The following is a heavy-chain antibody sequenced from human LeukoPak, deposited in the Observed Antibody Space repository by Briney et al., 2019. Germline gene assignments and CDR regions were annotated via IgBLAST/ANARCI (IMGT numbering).Heavy chain of an antibody. Sequence: ASVKVSCTASGYTFTSHGISWVRQAPGQGLEWIGWISAYKGDTKYAQKTQGRVTMTTDASTSTASMELRSLRSDDTAVYYCARDTSNTSGWYAYPASWGQGTLVTVYS. D-gene: IGHD6-19*01. V-gene: IGHV1-18*01. CDR1: GYTFTSHG. CDR3: ARDTSNTSGWYAYPAS. CDR2: ISAYKGDT. J-gene: IGHJ5*02.